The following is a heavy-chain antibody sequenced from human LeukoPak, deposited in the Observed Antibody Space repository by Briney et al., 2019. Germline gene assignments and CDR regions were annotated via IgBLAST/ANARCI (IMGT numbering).Heavy chain of an antibody. J-gene: IGHJ5*02. V-gene: IGHV4-59*01. D-gene: IGHD2-15*01. CDR1: GGSISSYY. CDR2: IYYSGST. CDR3: ARDPSRGSGGSASFDP. Sequence: SETLSLTCTVSGGSISSYYWSWIRQPPGRGLEWIGYIYYSGSTNYNPSLKSRVTISVDTSKNQFSLKLSSVTAADTAVYYCARDPSRGSGGSASFDPWGQGTLVTVSS.